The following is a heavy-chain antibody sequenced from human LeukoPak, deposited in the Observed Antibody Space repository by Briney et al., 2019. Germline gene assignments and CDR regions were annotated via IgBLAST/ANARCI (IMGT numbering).Heavy chain of an antibody. J-gene: IGHJ4*02. CDR2: IRYDGSDK. D-gene: IGHD1/OR15-1a*01. CDR3: AKEGTASKPSALDH. CDR1: GFIFTDYG. Sequence: GGSLRLSCAASGFIFTDYGTHWVRHAPGKGLEWLTFIRYDGSDKYYADSVKGRFTISRDNSKITLYLQMNSLTSEDTAVYYCAKEGTASKPSALDHWGQGILVTVSS. V-gene: IGHV3-30*02.